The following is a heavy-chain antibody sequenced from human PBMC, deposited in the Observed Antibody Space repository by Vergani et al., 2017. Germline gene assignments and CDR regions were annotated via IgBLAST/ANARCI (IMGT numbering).Heavy chain of an antibody. CDR2: IYYSGST. CDR1: GGSISSGGYY. V-gene: IGHV4-31*03. D-gene: IGHD5-12*01. J-gene: IGHJ6*02. Sequence: QVQLQESGPGLVKPSQTLSLTCTVSGGSISSGGYYWSWIRQHPGKGLEWIGYIYYSGSTYYNPSLKSRVTISVDTSKNQFSLKLSSVTAAVTAVYYCARDNIVATIPDYYYGMDVWGQGTTVTVSS. CDR3: ARDNIVATIPDYYYGMDV.